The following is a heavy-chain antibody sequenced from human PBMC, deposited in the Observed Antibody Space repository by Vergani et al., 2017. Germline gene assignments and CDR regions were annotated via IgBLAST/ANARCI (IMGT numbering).Heavy chain of an antibody. J-gene: IGHJ4*02. CDR3: ASCIAVAGHSDYFDY. V-gene: IGHV1-69*18. Sequence: QVQLVQSGAEVEKPGSSVKVSCKASGGTFSSYAISWVRQAPGQGLEWMGRIIPIFGTANYAQKFQGRVPITADESTSTAYMELSSLRSEDTAVYYCASCIAVAGHSDYFDYWGQGTLVTVYS. CDR2: IIPIFGTA. CDR1: GGTFSSYA. D-gene: IGHD6-19*01.